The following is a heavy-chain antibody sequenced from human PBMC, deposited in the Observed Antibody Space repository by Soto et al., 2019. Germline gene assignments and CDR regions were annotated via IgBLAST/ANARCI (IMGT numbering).Heavy chain of an antibody. V-gene: IGHV3-30*03. J-gene: IGHJ6*02. CDR1: GFTFSSYG. Sequence: GGSLRLSCAASGFTFSSYGMHWVRQAPGKGLEWVAVISYDGSNKYYADSVKGRFTISRDNSKNTLYLQMNSLRAEDTAVYYCASSAMTTVTTDRSELGYYGMDVWGQGTTVTVSS. CDR2: ISYDGSNK. CDR3: ASSAMTTVTTDRSELGYYGMDV. D-gene: IGHD4-17*01.